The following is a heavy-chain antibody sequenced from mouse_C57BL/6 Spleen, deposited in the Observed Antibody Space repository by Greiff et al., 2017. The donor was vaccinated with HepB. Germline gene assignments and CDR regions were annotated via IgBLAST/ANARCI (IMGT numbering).Heavy chain of an antibody. CDR1: GYTFTSYG. CDR3: ARSGGYDEEEWYFDV. V-gene: IGHV1-81*01. D-gene: IGHD2-2*01. Sequence: VKLQESGAELARPGASVKLSCKASGYTFTSYGISWVKQRTGQGLEWIGEIYPRSGNTYYNEKFKGKATLTADKSSSTAYMELRSLTSEDSAVYFCARSGGYDEEEWYFDVWGTGTTVTVSS. CDR2: IYPRSGNT. J-gene: IGHJ1*03.